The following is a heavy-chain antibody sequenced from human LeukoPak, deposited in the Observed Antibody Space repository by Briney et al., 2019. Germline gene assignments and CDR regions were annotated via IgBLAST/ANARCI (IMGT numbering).Heavy chain of an antibody. Sequence: GASVKVSCKASGGTFSSYDINWVRQATGQGLEWMGWMNPNSGNTGYAQKFQGRVTMTRNTSISTAYMELSSLRSEDTAMYYCARRRDSSSWYLAFDIWGQGTMVTVSS. CDR3: ARRRDSSSWYLAFDI. D-gene: IGHD6-13*01. V-gene: IGHV1-8*02. J-gene: IGHJ3*02. CDR1: GGTFSSYD. CDR2: MNPNSGNT.